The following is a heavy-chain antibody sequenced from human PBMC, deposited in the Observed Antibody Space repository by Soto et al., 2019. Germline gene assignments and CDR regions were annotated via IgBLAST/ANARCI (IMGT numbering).Heavy chain of an antibody. D-gene: IGHD2-21*02. CDR2: INPSGGHT. CDR3: ARGGHVVVVTAAFDY. Sequence: QVQLMQSGAEVKKPGASVKVSCKASGNTFTNYYIHWVRQAPGQGLEWMGTINPSGGHTTYSQNFLGRVTMTRDTSTSTLYIELTSLTSDDTAVYYCARGGHVVVVTAAFDYWGQGNLVTVSS. J-gene: IGHJ4*02. CDR1: GNTFTNYY. V-gene: IGHV1-46*01.